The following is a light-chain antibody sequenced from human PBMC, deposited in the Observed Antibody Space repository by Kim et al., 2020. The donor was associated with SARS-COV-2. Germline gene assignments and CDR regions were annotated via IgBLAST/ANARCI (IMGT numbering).Light chain of an antibody. CDR1: QSVTNN. J-gene: IGKJ1*01. Sequence: EIVLTQSPATLSVSPGERATLSCRASQSVTNNLAWYQQKPGQAPRLVMYGASNRANGFPARFSGSGSGTEFTLTISSLQSEDFAVYYCQQYNNWPRTFGQGTKVDIK. V-gene: IGKV3-15*01. CDR3: QQYNNWPRT. CDR2: GAS.